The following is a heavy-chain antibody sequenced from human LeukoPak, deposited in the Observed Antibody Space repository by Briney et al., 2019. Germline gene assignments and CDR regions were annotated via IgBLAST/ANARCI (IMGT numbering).Heavy chain of an antibody. Sequence: GGSLRHSCAASGFTFSSYDMHWVRQATGKGLEWVSAIGPAGDTYYAGSVKGRFAISRDTARNSLYLQMNSLRAGDTAVYYCARGHGPIYNWGQGTLVIVSS. CDR2: IGPAGDT. D-gene: IGHD2-21*01. V-gene: IGHV3-13*01. CDR3: ARGHGPIYN. CDR1: GFTFSSYD. J-gene: IGHJ4*02.